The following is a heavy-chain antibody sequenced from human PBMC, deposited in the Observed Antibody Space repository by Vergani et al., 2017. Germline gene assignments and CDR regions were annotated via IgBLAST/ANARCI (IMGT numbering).Heavy chain of an antibody. CDR2: ISYDGSNK. Sequence: QVQLVESGGGVVQPGRSLRLSCAASGFTFSSYGMHWVRQAPGKGLEWVAVISYDGSNKYYADSVKGRFTISRDNSKNTLYLQMNSLRAEDTAVYYCANGGRGNSYGFSYWGQGTLVTVSS. J-gene: IGHJ4*02. D-gene: IGHD5-18*01. CDR3: ANGGRGNSYGFSY. V-gene: IGHV3-30*18. CDR1: GFTFSSYG.